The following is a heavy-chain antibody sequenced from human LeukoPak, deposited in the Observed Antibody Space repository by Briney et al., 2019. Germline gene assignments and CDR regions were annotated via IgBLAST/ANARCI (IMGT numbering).Heavy chain of an antibody. CDR3: ARHSSVIMGATYDY. D-gene: IGHD1-26*01. J-gene: IGHJ4*02. CDR2: IYTSGGT. CDR1: GDSISSYY. Sequence: SETLSLTCTVSGDSISSYYWSWIRQPAGEGLEWIGRIYTSGGTNYYPSLKSRVTMSVDTSKNQFSLKLSSVTAADTAVYYCARHSSVIMGATYDYWGQGTLVTVSS. V-gene: IGHV4-4*07.